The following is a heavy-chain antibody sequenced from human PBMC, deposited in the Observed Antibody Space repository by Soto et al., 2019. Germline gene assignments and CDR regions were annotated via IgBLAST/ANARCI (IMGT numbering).Heavy chain of an antibody. CDR3: ARGGVDDFWSGYFPFDY. CDR1: GYTFTGYY. CDR2: INPNSGGT. J-gene: IGHJ4*02. Sequence: ASVKVSCKASGYTFTGYYMHWVRQAPGQGLEWMGWINPNSGGTNYAQKFQGWVTMTRDTSISTAYMELSRLRSDDTAVYYCARGGVDDFWSGYFPFDYWGQGTLVTVSS. V-gene: IGHV1-2*04. D-gene: IGHD3-3*01.